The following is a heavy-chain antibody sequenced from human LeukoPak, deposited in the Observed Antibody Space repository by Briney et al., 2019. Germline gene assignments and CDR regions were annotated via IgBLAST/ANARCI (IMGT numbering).Heavy chain of an antibody. V-gene: IGHV3-7*03. CDR1: AFTLSNYW. CDR2: INQDGSAK. J-gene: IGHJ3*01. D-gene: IGHD6-6*01. Sequence: GGSLRLSCTASAFTLSNYWMSWVRQAPGKGLEWVASINQDGSAKDSVHSVEGRFIISRDNVKNSLYLQMDSLRAEDTAVYYCARTSRASPGWRPRLKNAFDLWGLGTLVTVSS. CDR3: ARTSRASPGWRPRLKNAFDL.